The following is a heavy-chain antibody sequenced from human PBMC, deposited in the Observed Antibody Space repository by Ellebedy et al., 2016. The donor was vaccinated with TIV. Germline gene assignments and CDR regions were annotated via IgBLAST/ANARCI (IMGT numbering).Heavy chain of an antibody. Sequence: AASVQVSCKASGYSFPSYNNNWVPHAPGQGLEWLGWISVNNGKTNYAQKVQGRVTMTTDTSTSTAYMELRSLKSDDTAVYYCARTYGSGSYYYYYDGMDVWGQGTTVTVSS. CDR3: ARTYGSGSYYYYYDGMDV. D-gene: IGHD3-10*01. CDR1: GYSFPSYN. V-gene: IGHV1-18*04. CDR2: ISVNNGKT. J-gene: IGHJ6*02.